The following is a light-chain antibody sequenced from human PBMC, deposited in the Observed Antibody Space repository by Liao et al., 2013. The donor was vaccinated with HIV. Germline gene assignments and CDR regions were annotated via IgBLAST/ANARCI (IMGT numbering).Light chain of an antibody. Sequence: SYELTQPPSVSVAPGKTAKITCGGNNIGSESVHWYQQKPGQAPVLVMYYDSDRPSGIPERFSGSKSGNTATLTISGTQAMDEAEYYCQAWDSSTNVVFGGGTKLTVL. CDR3: QAWDSSTNVV. J-gene: IGLJ2*01. CDR1: NIGSES. V-gene: IGLV3-21*01. CDR2: YDS.